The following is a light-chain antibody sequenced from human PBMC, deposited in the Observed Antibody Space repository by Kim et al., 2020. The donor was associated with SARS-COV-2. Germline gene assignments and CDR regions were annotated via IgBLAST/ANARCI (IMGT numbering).Light chain of an antibody. CDR3: QQRDNWPPGAN. CDR1: QSVSSN. V-gene: IGKV3-11*01. J-gene: IGKJ4*01. CDR2: DAS. Sequence: EIVLTQSPATLSVSPGERATLSCRASQSVSSNLAWYQQKPGQAPRRLIYDASNRATGIPARFSASGSGTDFTLTISSLEPEDFAVYYCQQRDNWPPGANFGGGTKVDIK.